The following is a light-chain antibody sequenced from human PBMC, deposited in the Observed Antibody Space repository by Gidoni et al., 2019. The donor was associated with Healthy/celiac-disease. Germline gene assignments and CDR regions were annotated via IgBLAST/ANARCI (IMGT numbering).Light chain of an antibody. CDR3: QQRSNWPRSFT. J-gene: IGKJ3*01. V-gene: IGKV3-11*01. Sequence: DIVLTQSPATLSLSPGERATLSCTASQSVSTYLAWYQQKPGQAPRLLIYDASNRATGIPARFSGSGSGTDFTLTISSLEPEDFAVYYCQQRSNWPRSFTFGPXTKVDI. CDR2: DAS. CDR1: QSVSTY.